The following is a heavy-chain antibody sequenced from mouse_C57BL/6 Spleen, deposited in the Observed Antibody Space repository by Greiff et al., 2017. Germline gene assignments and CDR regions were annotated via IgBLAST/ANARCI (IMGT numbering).Heavy chain of an antibody. CDR1: GYSFTDYN. Sequence: EVHLVESGPELVKPGASVKISCKASGYSFTDYNMNWVKQSNGKSLEWIGVINPNYGTTSYNQKFKGKATLTVDQSSSTAYMQLNSLTSEDSAVYYCARGNYYGSSYDYAMDYWGQGTSVTVSS. D-gene: IGHD1-1*01. CDR2: INPNYGTT. V-gene: IGHV1-39*01. CDR3: ARGNYYGSSYDYAMDY. J-gene: IGHJ4*01.